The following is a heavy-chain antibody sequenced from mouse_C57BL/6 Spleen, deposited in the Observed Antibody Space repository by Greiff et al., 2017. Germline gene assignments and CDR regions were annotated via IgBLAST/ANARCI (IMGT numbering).Heavy chain of an antibody. D-gene: IGHD2-2*01. Sequence: QVQLQESGAELVKPGASVKISCKASGYAFSSYWMNWVKQRPGKGLEWIGQIYPGDGDTNYNGKFKGKATLTADKSSSTAYMQLSSLTSEDSAVYFCARCGYYWYFDVWGTGTTVTVSS. V-gene: IGHV1-80*01. CDR3: ARCGYYWYFDV. CDR1: GYAFSSYW. J-gene: IGHJ1*03. CDR2: IYPGDGDT.